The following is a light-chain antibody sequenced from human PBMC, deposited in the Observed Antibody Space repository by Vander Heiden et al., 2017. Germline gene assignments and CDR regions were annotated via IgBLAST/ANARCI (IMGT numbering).Light chain of an antibody. Sequence: ITWASTRESGVPDRFSASGSGTDFTLTINSLQTEDVGVYYCLQYFHNPHTFGQGTRLEI. CDR2: WAS. CDR3: LQYFHNPHT. J-gene: IGKJ2*01. V-gene: IGKV4-1*01.